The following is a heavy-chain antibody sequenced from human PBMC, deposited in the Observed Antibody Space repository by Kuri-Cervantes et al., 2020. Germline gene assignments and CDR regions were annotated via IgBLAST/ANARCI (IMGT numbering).Heavy chain of an antibody. J-gene: IGHJ6*02. CDR1: GLTFDDYA. CDR3: AKDIEVGFDYYYGMDV. D-gene: IGHD2-15*01. Sequence: GGSLRLSFAASGLTFDDYAMHWVRQAPGKGLEWVSGISWNSGSIGYADSVKGRFTISRDNAKNSLYLQMNSLRAEDTALYYCAKDIEVGFDYYYGMDVWGQGTTVTVSS. CDR2: ISWNSGSI. V-gene: IGHV3-9*01.